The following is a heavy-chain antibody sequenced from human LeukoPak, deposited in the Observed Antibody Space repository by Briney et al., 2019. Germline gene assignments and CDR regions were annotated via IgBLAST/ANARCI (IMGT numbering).Heavy chain of an antibody. Sequence: GGSLRLSCAASGFTVSNNYMTWVRQAPGKGLEWVSLIYSSGSTHYADSVKGRLTISRDNSKNTLYLQMNSLRAEDTAVYYCAKTRPLDSSSWSHGDYWGQGTLVTVSS. J-gene: IGHJ4*02. CDR3: AKTRPLDSSSWSHGDY. CDR1: GFTVSNNY. CDR2: IYSSGST. D-gene: IGHD6-13*01. V-gene: IGHV3-53*01.